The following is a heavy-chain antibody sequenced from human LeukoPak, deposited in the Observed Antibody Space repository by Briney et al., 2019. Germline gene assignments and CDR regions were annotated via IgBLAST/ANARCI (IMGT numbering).Heavy chain of an antibody. CDR2: IYYSGST. V-gene: IGHV4-59*11. D-gene: IGHD6-6*01. CDR3: ARDLRQQAGKTYSSSSRRFDP. Sequence: SETLSLTCTVSGGSISSHYWSWIRQPPGKGLEWIGYIYYSGSTNYNPSLKSRVTISVDTSKNQFSLKLSSVTAADTAVYYCARDLRQQAGKTYSSSSRRFDPWGQGTLVTVSS. J-gene: IGHJ5*02. CDR1: GGSISSHY.